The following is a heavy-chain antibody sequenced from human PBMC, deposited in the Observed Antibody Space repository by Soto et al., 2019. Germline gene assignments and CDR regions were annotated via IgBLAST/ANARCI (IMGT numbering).Heavy chain of an antibody. Sequence: EVQLLESGGGLVQPGGSLRLSCVGSGFTFSAHAITWVRQAPGKGLEWVSTLGTIGAFYADSVKGRFTISRDNSKNTVNLKMNSLRGEDTAIYYCARDLTTHDSWGQGTVVTVSS. CDR3: ARDLTTHDS. J-gene: IGHJ4*02. CDR1: GFTFSAHA. V-gene: IGHV3-23*01. CDR2: LGTIGA.